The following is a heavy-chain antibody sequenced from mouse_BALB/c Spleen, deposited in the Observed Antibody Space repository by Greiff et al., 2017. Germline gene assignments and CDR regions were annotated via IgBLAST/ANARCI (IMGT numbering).Heavy chain of an antibody. CDR1: GYSFTSYY. CDR3: ASDGYYVAMDY. J-gene: IGHJ4*01. D-gene: IGHD2-3*01. V-gene: IGHV1-66*01. Sequence: VKLMESGPELVKPGASVKISCKASGYSFTSYYIHWVKQRPGQGLEWIGWIFPGSGNTKYNEKFKGKATLTADTSSSTAYMQLSSLTSEDSAVYFCASDGYYVAMDYWGQGTSVTVSS. CDR2: IFPGSGNT.